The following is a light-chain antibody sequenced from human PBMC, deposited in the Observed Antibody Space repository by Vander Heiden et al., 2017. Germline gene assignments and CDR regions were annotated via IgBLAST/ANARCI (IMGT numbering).Light chain of an antibody. CDR1: QSVSSY. CDR3: QQRSNWYT. V-gene: IGKV3-11*01. Sequence: EIVLTQSPATLSLSPGERATLYCRASQSVSSYLAWYQQRPGQAPRLLIYDASNRATGIPARFSGSGSGTDFTPTISSLEPEDFAVYYCQQRSNWYTFGQGTKLEFK. CDR2: DAS. J-gene: IGKJ2*01.